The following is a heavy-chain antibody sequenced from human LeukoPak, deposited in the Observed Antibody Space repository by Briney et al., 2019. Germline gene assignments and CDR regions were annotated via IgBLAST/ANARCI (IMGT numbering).Heavy chain of an antibody. J-gene: IGHJ4*02. CDR3: ARGLLSNTIFGVVIYYFDY. D-gene: IGHD3-3*01. Sequence: GASVKVSCKASGYTFTSYDINWVRQATGQGLEWMGWMNPNSGNTGYAQKFQGRVTMTRNTSISTAYMELSSLRSEDTAVYYCARGLLSNTIFGVVIYYFDYWGQGTLVTVSS. CDR1: GYTFTSYD. CDR2: MNPNSGNT. V-gene: IGHV1-8*01.